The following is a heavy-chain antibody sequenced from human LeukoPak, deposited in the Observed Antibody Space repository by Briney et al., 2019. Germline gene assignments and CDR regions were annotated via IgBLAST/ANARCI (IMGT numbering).Heavy chain of an antibody. CDR3: ARSPQQWLVQFDY. J-gene: IGHJ4*02. CDR2: VYYSGST. CDR1: GGSISNYY. Sequence: PPETLSLTCTVSGGSISNYYWSWIRQPPGKGLEWIGYVYYSGSTDYNPSLKSRVTISVDTSKNQFSLQLSSVTAADTAVYYCARSPQQWLVQFDYWGRGTLVTVSS. V-gene: IGHV4-59*01. D-gene: IGHD6-19*01.